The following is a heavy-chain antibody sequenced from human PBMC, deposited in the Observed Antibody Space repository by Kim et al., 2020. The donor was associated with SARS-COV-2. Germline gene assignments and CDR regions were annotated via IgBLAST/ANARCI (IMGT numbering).Heavy chain of an antibody. D-gene: IGHD6-13*01. CDR2: K. V-gene: IGHV3-30*01. J-gene: IGHJ6*02. Sequence: KYYADSVKGRFTIPRDNSKNTLYVQMNSLRAEDTAVYYCARMVAAAGSLDVWGQGTTVTVSS. CDR3: ARMVAAAGSLDV.